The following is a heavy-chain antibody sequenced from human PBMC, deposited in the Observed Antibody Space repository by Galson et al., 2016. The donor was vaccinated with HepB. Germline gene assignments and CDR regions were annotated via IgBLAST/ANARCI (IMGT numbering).Heavy chain of an antibody. CDR3: AATYNTGWQYYFDY. V-gene: IGHV4-31*03. D-gene: IGHD6-25*01. Sequence: TLSLTCTVSGGSVDRGGSCWSWIRQLPGKGLEWIGYIYYSGVTYYNPSPKSRVAISVDTSNNQFSLDLTSVTAADTAVYYCAATYNTGWQYYFDYWGQGTLVTVSS. CDR2: IYYSGVT. CDR1: GGSVDRGGSC. J-gene: IGHJ4*02.